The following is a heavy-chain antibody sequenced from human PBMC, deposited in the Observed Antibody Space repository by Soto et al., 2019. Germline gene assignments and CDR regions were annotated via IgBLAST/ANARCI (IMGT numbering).Heavy chain of an antibody. D-gene: IGHD2-8*01. CDR1: GFTFSNYW. J-gene: IGHJ4*02. Sequence: PGGSLRLSCAASGFTFSNYWMHWVRQAPGKGLVWVSRINSDGSSTNYADPVKGRFTISRGNAKNTLYLHMNSLRAEDTAVYYCAGRDCTNGVCFFYWGQGTLVTVSS. CDR2: INSDGSST. V-gene: IGHV3-74*01. CDR3: AGRDCTNGVCFFY.